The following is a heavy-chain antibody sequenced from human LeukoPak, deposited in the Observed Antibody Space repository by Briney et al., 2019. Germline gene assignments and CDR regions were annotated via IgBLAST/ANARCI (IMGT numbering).Heavy chain of an antibody. D-gene: IGHD3-10*01. CDR3: ARGTMVRGVTIPRYFDY. CDR1: GGSISSGSYY. J-gene: IGHJ4*02. Sequence: SSETLSLTCTVSGGSISSGSYYWSWIRQPAGKGLEWIGRIYTSGSTNYNPSLKSRVTISVDTSKNQFSLKLSSVTAADTAVYYCARGTMVRGVTIPRYFDYWGQGTLVTVSS. V-gene: IGHV4-61*02. CDR2: IYTSGST.